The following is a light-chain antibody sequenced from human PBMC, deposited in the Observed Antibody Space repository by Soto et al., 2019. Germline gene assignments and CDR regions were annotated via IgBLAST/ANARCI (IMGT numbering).Light chain of an antibody. J-gene: IGKJ4*01. CDR1: QSVRSRY. V-gene: IGKV3-20*01. CDR3: QQYSSSVT. CDR2: DAS. Sequence: DIVLTQSPGTLSLSPGERATLSCRASQSVRSRYLAWYQQKAGQAPRLLIYDASRRATGIPDRFSGSGSGTDFTLTIRRLEPEDFAVYYCQQYSSSVTFGGGTKVEIK.